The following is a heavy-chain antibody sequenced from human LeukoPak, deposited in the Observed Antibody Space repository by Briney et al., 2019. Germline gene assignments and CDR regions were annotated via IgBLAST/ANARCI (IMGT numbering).Heavy chain of an antibody. CDR3: ARSDYGSGNYYWSLDY. CDR2: IHHSGSA. Sequence: PSEILSLTCAVYGGSISGYYWSWIRQPPGKGLEWIAEIHHSGSANYNPSLKSRVTISIDTSKNQFSLKLSSVTAADTAVYYCARSDYGSGNYYWSLDYWGQGTLVTVSS. V-gene: IGHV4-34*01. J-gene: IGHJ4*02. CDR1: GGSISGYY. D-gene: IGHD3-10*01.